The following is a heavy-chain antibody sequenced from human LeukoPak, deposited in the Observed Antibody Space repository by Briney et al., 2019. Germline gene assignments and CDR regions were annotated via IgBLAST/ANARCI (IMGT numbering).Heavy chain of an antibody. CDR3: AKDPDMTTVTVDY. CDR2: ISSSSSHT. D-gene: IGHD4-17*01. CDR1: GFTFSDYY. J-gene: IGHJ4*02. Sequence: EGSLRLSCAASGFTFSDYYMNWIRQAPGKGLEWVSYISSSSSHTKYADSVKGRFTISRDNSKNTLYLQMNSLRAEDTAVYYCAKDPDMTTVTVDYWGQGTLVTVSS. V-gene: IGHV3-11*05.